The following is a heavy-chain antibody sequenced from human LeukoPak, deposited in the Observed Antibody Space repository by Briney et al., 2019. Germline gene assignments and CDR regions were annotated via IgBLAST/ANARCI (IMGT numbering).Heavy chain of an antibody. V-gene: IGHV4-39*01. Sequence: SETLSLTCTVSGGSISSSSYYWGWIRQPPGKGLEWIGSIYYSGSTYYNPSLKSQVTISVDTSKNQFSLKLSSVTAADAAVYYCARTSSSFRCKDYWGQGTLVTVSS. J-gene: IGHJ4*02. D-gene: IGHD6-6*01. CDR1: GGSISSSSYY. CDR3: ARTSSSFRCKDY. CDR2: IYYSGST.